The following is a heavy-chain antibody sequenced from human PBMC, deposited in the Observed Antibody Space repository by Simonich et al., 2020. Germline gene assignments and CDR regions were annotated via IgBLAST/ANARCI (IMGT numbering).Heavy chain of an antibody. D-gene: IGHD6-13*01. CDR2: ISSSSSYI. V-gene: IGHV3-21*01. Sequence: EVQLVESGGGLVKPGGSLRLSCAASGFTFSSYSMNWVRQAPGKGLEWVSSISSSSSYIYYADSVKGRFTSSRDNAKNSLYRQMNSLRAEDTAVYYCARARGDSSSWYFDYWGQGTLVTVSS. J-gene: IGHJ4*02. CDR3: ARARGDSSSWYFDY. CDR1: GFTFSSYS.